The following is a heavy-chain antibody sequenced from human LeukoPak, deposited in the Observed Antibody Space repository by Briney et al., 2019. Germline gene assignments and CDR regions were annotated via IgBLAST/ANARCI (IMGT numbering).Heavy chain of an antibody. CDR3: ARGGSIRDYYDSSGYYCYFDY. V-gene: IGHV1-69*13. D-gene: IGHD3-22*01. CDR2: IIPIFGTA. Sequence: GASVKVSCKASGYTFTSYGISWVRQAPGQGLEWMGGIIPIFGTANYAQKFQGRVTITADESTSTAYLELSSLRSEDTAVYYCARGGSIRDYYDSSGYYCYFDYWGQGTLVTVSS. CDR1: GYTFTSYG. J-gene: IGHJ4*02.